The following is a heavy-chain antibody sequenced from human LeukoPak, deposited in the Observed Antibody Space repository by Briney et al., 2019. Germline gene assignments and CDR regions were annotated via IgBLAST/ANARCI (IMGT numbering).Heavy chain of an antibody. V-gene: IGHV3-53*01. CDR1: GFTVSSNY. CDR2: IYSGGST. J-gene: IGHJ4*02. D-gene: IGHD3-22*01. Sequence: GGSLRLSCAASGFTVSSNYMSWVCQAPGTGLEWDSVIYSGGSTYYADSVKGRFTISRDNSKNTLYLQMNSPRAEDTAVYYCARHYYYDSSGYQYYFDYWGQGTLVTVSS. CDR3: ARHYYYDSSGYQYYFDY.